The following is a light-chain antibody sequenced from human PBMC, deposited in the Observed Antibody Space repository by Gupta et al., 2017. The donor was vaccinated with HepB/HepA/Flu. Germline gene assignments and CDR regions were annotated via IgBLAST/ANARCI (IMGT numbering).Light chain of an antibody. V-gene: IGLV2-14*01. Sequence: SALTPPAPVSDSPGQSITISCTVTSSDIGSDNYVSWYQQHPGKAPNLIIFDVSNRPAGLANRFSGSKSGNTASLTISGRQEEDEADYYCSSFTTSSTWVFGGGTKLTGL. J-gene: IGLJ3*02. CDR2: DVS. CDR3: SSFTTSSTWV. CDR1: SSDIGSDNY.